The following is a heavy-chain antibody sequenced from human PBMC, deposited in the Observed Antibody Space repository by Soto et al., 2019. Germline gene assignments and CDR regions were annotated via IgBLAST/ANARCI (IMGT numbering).Heavy chain of an antibody. CDR2: INARNGNT. D-gene: IGHD3-9*01. J-gene: IGHJ4*02. V-gene: IGHV1-3*01. CDR1: GYTFTSYA. CDR3: ARGAILIDY. Sequence: QVQLVQSGAEVKKPGASVKVSCKASGYTFTSYAMHWVRQAPGQRLEWMGWINARNGNTKYSQKSQGRATITRDTPASTAYMALSSLRSEDTAVYSCARGAILIDYWGQGTLVTVSS.